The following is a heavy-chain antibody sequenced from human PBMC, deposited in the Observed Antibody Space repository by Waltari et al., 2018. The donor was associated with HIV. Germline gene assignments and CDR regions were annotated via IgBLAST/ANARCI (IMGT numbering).Heavy chain of an antibody. J-gene: IGHJ4*02. CDR3: ARVAGGDYFDY. Sequence: QVQLVQSGGEVQKPGASVKVSCKASGSTFIAHGITWVRQAPGPGLEWMAWISPYNGNTDYAQRFQGRVSVTTDTSTNTAYMELRSLRSDDTAVYFCARVAGGDYFDYWGQGTLVTVSS. D-gene: IGHD4-17*01. CDR2: ISPYNGNT. CDR1: GSTFIAHG. V-gene: IGHV1-18*01.